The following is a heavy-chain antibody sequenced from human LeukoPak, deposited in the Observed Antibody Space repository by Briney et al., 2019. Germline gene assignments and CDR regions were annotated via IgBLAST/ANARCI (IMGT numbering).Heavy chain of an antibody. Sequence: ASVKVSCKASGYTFTSYDINWVRQATGQGLEWMGWMNPNSGNTGYAQKFQGRVTMTRNTSISTAYMELRSLRSDDTAVYYCATGYYDSGGGYFDYWGQGTLVTVSS. CDR1: GYTFTSYD. CDR2: MNPNSGNT. J-gene: IGHJ4*02. D-gene: IGHD3-22*01. V-gene: IGHV1-8*01. CDR3: ATGYYDSGGGYFDY.